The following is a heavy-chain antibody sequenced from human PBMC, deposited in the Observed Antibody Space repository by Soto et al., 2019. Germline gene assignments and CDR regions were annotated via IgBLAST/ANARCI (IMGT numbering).Heavy chain of an antibody. J-gene: IGHJ6*02. CDR2: IYYSGTT. CDR3: ARVTHHYNYAMDV. Sequence: SETLSLTCTGGFVSSDSHYWSWIRQPPGKGLEWIGYIYYSGTTYYNASLNSRVTISVDTSKNQFSLKLRSVTAADTAVYYCARVTHHYNYAMDVWGQGITVTVSS. V-gene: IGHV4-61*01. CDR1: GFVSSDSHY.